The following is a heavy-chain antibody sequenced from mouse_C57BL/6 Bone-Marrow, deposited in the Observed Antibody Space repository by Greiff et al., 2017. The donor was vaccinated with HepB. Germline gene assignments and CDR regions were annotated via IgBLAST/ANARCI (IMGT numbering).Heavy chain of an antibody. CDR2: ISYDGSN. J-gene: IGHJ2*01. V-gene: IGHV3-6*01. Sequence: EVKLVESGPGLVKPSQSLSLTCSVTGYSITSGYYWNWIRQFPGNKLEWMGYISYDGSNNYNPSLKNRITITRDTSKNQFFLKLSSVTTEDAATYYCARGEKNDYWGQGATLTGSS. CDR1: GYSITSGYY. CDR3: ARGEKNDY.